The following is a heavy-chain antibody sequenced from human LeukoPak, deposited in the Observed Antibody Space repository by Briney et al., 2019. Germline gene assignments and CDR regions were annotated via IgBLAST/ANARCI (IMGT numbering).Heavy chain of an antibody. D-gene: IGHD2-21*02. CDR2: INHSGST. CDR3: ARGPQELLAYCGGDCYSPWFDP. V-gene: IGHV4-34*01. J-gene: IGHJ5*02. Sequence: SETLSLTCAVYGGSFSGYYWSWIRQPPGKGLEWIGEINHSGSTNYNPSLKSRVTISVDTSKNQFPLKLSSVTAADTAVYYCARGPQELLAYCGGDCYSPWFDPWGQGTLVTVSS. CDR1: GGSFSGYY.